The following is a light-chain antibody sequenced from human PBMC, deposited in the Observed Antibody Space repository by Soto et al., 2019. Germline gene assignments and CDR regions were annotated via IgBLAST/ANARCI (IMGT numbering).Light chain of an antibody. CDR1: QSISSY. V-gene: IGKV3-11*01. CDR2: DAS. CDR3: QHRNSWPLT. Sequence: EIVLTQSPATLSLSPGERATLSCRASQSISSYLAWYQQKPGQAPRLLIYDASNRATGIPARFSGSGSGTDFTLTISGLEPEDVAVYYCQHRNSWPLTFGGGTKVEIK. J-gene: IGKJ4*01.